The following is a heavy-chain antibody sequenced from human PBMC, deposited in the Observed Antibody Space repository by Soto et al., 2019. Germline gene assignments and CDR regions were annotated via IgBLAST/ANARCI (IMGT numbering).Heavy chain of an antibody. Sequence: ASVKVSCKASGYTFTSYYMHWVRQAPGQGLEWMGIINPSGGSTSYAQKFQGRVAMTRDTSTSTVYMELRSLRSDDTAVYYCARRTTVLEDAFDIWGQGTMVTVSS. CDR3: ARRTTVLEDAFDI. CDR2: INPSGGST. CDR1: GYTFTSYY. V-gene: IGHV1-46*01. J-gene: IGHJ3*02. D-gene: IGHD4-17*01.